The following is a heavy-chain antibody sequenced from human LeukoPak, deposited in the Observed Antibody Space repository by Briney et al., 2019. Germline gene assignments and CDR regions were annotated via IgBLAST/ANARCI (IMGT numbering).Heavy chain of an antibody. CDR1: GFTLGPYW. V-gene: IGHV3-74*01. CDR3: ARARCSRTSCNTESDY. J-gene: IGHJ4*02. CDR2: INSDGSST. Sequence: GGSLRLSCSASGFTLGPYWMHWVRQAPGKGLVWVSRINSDGSSTTYADSVKGRFTISRDNTKNTLYLQMNILRAEDTAVYYCARARCSRTSCNTESDYWGQGTLVAVSS. D-gene: IGHD2-2*01.